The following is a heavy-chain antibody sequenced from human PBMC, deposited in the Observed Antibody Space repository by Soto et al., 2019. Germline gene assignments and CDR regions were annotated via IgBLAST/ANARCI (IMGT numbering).Heavy chain of an antibody. D-gene: IGHD2-8*02. Sequence: SETLSLTCTVSGGSISSSSYYWGWIRQPPGKGLEWIGSIYYSGSTYYNPSLKSRVTISVDTSKNQYSLKLSSVTAADTAVYYCARHVLVWGMPYYMGVWGKGTTVTVSS. CDR3: ARHVLVWGMPYYMGV. J-gene: IGHJ6*03. CDR1: GGSISSSSYY. V-gene: IGHV4-39*01. CDR2: IYYSGST.